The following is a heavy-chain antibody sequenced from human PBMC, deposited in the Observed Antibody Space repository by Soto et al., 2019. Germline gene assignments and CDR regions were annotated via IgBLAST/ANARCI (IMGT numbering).Heavy chain of an antibody. Sequence: EVKLVESGGGLVQPGGSLRLSCAASGFTFSSYEMNWIRQAPGKGLEWVSYISSSGIIYYAASVKGRFTISRDNAKNSLSLEMNNVRAEDTAVYYCAGLYSSSYYLDSWGQGTLVTVSS. D-gene: IGHD6-6*01. V-gene: IGHV3-48*03. CDR2: ISSSGII. CDR3: AGLYSSSYYLDS. J-gene: IGHJ4*02. CDR1: GFTFSSYE.